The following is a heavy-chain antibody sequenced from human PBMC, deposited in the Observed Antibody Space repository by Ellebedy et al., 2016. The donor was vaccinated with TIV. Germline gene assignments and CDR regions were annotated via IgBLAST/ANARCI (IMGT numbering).Heavy chain of an antibody. CDR2: IYSGGST. V-gene: IGHV3-53*01. Sequence: GGSLRLXCVASGLTVSSNFMNWVRQAPGKGLEWVSVIYSGGSTYYADSVKGRFTISRDNAKNSLYLQMNSLRAEDTALYYCARDILGSSPDYWGQGTLVTVSS. CDR3: ARDILGSSPDY. CDR1: GLTVSSNF. J-gene: IGHJ4*02. D-gene: IGHD3-10*01.